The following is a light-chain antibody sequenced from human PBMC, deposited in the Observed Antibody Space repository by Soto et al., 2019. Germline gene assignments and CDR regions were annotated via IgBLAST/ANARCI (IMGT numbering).Light chain of an antibody. Sequence: DIQLTQSPSFLSASVGDRVTITCRASQGISTFLAWYQQRPGKAPKILIYAASTLQSGVPSRFSGSGSGTEFPLTISRLQPEDFATYYCQQVISYPPGFGPGTKVDIK. CDR2: AAS. V-gene: IGKV1-9*01. CDR1: QGISTF. CDR3: QQVISYPPG. J-gene: IGKJ3*01.